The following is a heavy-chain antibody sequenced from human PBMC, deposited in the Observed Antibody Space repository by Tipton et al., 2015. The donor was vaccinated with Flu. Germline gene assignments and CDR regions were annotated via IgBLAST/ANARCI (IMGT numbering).Heavy chain of an antibody. J-gene: IGHJ4*02. V-gene: IGHV4-59*12. D-gene: IGHD2-2*01. CDR1: GAFFTSYY. CDR3: ARGPSLGMPDYFDY. CDR2: IYNSQYT. Sequence: TLSLTCTFSGAFFTSYYWNWIRQPPGKGLEWIGYIYNSQYTKYNPSLKSRVTISVDTSKKQFSLQLSSVTAADTAVYYCARGPSLGMPDYFDYWGQGTLVTASS.